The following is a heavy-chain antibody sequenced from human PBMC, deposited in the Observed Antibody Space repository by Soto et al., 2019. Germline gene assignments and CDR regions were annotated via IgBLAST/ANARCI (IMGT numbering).Heavy chain of an antibody. Sequence: QVQLVESGGGVVQPGRSLRLSCAASGFTFSSYGMHWVRQAPGKGLEWVAVISYDGSNKYYADSVKGRFTISRDNSKNTRYLQRNSLRAEDTAVYYCAKDRRKVVVAAPFDYWGQGTLVTVSS. V-gene: IGHV3-30*18. CDR3: AKDRRKVVVAAPFDY. CDR2: ISYDGSNK. J-gene: IGHJ4*02. CDR1: GFTFSSYG. D-gene: IGHD2-15*01.